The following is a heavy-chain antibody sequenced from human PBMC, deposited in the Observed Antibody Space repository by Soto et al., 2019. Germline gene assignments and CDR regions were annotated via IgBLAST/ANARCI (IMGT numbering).Heavy chain of an antibody. CDR2: LWAGGNYA. D-gene: IGHD6-13*01. J-gene: IGHJ6*02. Sequence: QVRLVESGGNVVQPGRSLRLSCATSGFNFNYHGMHWVRQAPGKGLEWVAHLWAGGNYAYYAYSVKGRFTISSDQSTNTLDLQMTSLGAEDTAVYYCTRDAQQLANYGMDVWGQGTTVTVSS. CDR1: GFNFNYHG. CDR3: TRDAQQLANYGMDV. V-gene: IGHV3-33*01.